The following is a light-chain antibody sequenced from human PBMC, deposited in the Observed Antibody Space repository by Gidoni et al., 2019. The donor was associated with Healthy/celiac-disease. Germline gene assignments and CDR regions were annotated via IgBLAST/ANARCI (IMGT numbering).Light chain of an antibody. Sequence: DIVLTQSPGTLSLSPGERATLSCKASQSVSRNYLVWYQQTPGQAPRLLIFGASSRATGIPDRCSGSGSGKDFTFTISRLAPEDFALYYCQQYGSSPYTFGQGTKLEIK. CDR2: GAS. J-gene: IGKJ2*01. CDR1: QSVSRNY. CDR3: QQYGSSPYT. V-gene: IGKV3-20*01.